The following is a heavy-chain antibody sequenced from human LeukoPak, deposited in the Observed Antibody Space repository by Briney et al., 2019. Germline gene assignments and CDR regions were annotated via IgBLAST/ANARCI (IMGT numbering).Heavy chain of an antibody. V-gene: IGHV3-48*03. CDR3: IPPAAGLRRTISTEYFQH. CDR1: GLTFSDYE. CDR2: ISSSGETT. J-gene: IGHJ1*01. Sequence: GGSLRLSCAAAGLTFSDYEMYWVRQAPGKGLEWVSYISSSGETTYYADSVKGRFTISRDNANKSLYLRMSSLRVEDTAIYYCIPPAAGLRRTISTEYFQHWGQGALVTVSS. D-gene: IGHD6-13*01.